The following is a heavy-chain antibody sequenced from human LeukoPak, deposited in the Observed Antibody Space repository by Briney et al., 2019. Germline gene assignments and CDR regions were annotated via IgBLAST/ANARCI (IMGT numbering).Heavy chain of an antibody. D-gene: IGHD3-3*01. Sequence: ASVKVSCKASGYTFTSYDINWVRQATGQGLEWMGWMNPNSGNTGYAQKFQGRVTMTRNTSISTAYMELSSLRSEDTAVYYCARASYYDFWGGYYTRWFDPWGQGTLVTVSS. J-gene: IGHJ5*02. V-gene: IGHV1-8*01. CDR1: GYTFTSYD. CDR2: MNPNSGNT. CDR3: ARASYYDFWGGYYTRWFDP.